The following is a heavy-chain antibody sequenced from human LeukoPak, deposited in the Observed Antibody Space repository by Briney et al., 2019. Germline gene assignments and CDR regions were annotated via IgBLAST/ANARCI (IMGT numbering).Heavy chain of an antibody. Sequence: SETLSLTCTVSGGSISSYYWSWIRQPPGKGLEWIGYIYYSGSTNYNPSLKSRVTISVDTSKNQFSLKLSSVTAADTAVYYCARVGSAIYYYYGMDVWGQGTTVNVSS. CDR1: GGSISSYY. J-gene: IGHJ6*02. CDR3: ARVGSAIYYYYGMDV. D-gene: IGHD3-10*01. CDR2: IYYSGST. V-gene: IGHV4-59*01.